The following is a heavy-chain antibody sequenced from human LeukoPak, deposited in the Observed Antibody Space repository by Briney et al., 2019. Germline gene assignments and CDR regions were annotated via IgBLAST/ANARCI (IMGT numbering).Heavy chain of an antibody. CDR3: ARQGDFWSGYYHNPWFDP. V-gene: IGHV4-31*03. D-gene: IGHD3-3*01. Sequence: NASETLSLTCTVSGGSISSGGYYWRWIRQHPGKGLEWIGYIYYSGSTYYNPSLKSRFTISVDTSKNQFSLKLSSVTAADTAVYYCARQGDFWSGYYHNPWFDPWGQGTLVTVSS. CDR1: GGSISSGGYY. CDR2: IYYSGST. J-gene: IGHJ5*02.